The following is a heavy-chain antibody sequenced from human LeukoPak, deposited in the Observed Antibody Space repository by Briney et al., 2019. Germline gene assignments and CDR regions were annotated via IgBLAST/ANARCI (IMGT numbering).Heavy chain of an antibody. CDR3: ARNGLTTGAKSYYYYMDV. CDR2: ISAYNGNT. V-gene: IGHV1-18*01. Sequence: ASVKVSCKASGYTFTSYGISWVRQAPGHGLEWMGWISAYNGNTNYAQKLQGRVTMTTDTSTSTAYMELRSLRSDDTAVYYCARNGLTTGAKSYYYYMDVWGKGTTVTVSS. D-gene: IGHD1-1*01. CDR1: GYTFTSYG. J-gene: IGHJ6*03.